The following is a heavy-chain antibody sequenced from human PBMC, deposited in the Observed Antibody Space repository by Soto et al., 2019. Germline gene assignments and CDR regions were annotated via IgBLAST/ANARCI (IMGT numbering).Heavy chain of an antibody. J-gene: IGHJ4*02. CDR1: GDSINNYY. CDR2: IYSNGNT. CDR3: ARGGAVATTAHFDH. V-gene: IGHV4-4*07. Sequence: PSETLSLTCTVSGDSINNYYWSWMRLPAGKGLEWIGRIYSNGNTYYNPSLKSRVSMSVDTSKNQFSLILKTVTAADTAVYYCARGGAVATTAHFDHWGLGTLVTVSS. D-gene: IGHD5-12*01.